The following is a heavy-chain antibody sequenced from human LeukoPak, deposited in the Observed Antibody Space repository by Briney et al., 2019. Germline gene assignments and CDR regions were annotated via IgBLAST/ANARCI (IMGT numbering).Heavy chain of an antibody. CDR3: AREGPVATAFDH. V-gene: IGHV3-21*01. J-gene: IGHJ4*02. D-gene: IGHD2-2*01. Sequence: TGGSLRLSCAASGFNFSTYSMNWVRQAPGKGLEWVSSISSSSNYKYYADSLKGRLTISRDNAMNSLYLQMNNLRAEDTAVYFCAREGPVATAFDHWGQGTLVTVST. CDR2: ISSSSNYK. CDR1: GFNFSTYS.